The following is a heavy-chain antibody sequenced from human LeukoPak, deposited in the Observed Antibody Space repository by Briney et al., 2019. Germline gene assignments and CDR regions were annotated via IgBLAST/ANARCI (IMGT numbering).Heavy chain of an antibody. V-gene: IGHV1-46*01. CDR3: ARESRHCSSTSCYGGFDYYYGMDV. Sequence: ASVKVSCKASGYTFTSYYMHWVRQAPGQGLEWMGIINPSGGSTSYAQKFQGRVTMTRDTSTSTVYMELSSLRSEDTAVYYCARESRHCSSTSCYGGFDYYYGMDVWGKGTTVTVSS. J-gene: IGHJ6*04. CDR1: GYTFTSYY. D-gene: IGHD2-2*01. CDR2: INPSGGST.